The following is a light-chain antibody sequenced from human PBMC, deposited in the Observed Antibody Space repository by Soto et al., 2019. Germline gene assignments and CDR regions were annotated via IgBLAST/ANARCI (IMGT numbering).Light chain of an antibody. CDR2: KAS. Sequence: DIQMTQSPSTLSASVGDRVTITCRASQSISSRLAWYQQKPGKAPKLLIYKASSLESGVPSRFSGSGSGTEFTLTISSLQPDDSATYYCQQYNSYWTFGQRTKVEIK. CDR3: QQYNSYWT. J-gene: IGKJ1*01. CDR1: QSISSR. V-gene: IGKV1-5*03.